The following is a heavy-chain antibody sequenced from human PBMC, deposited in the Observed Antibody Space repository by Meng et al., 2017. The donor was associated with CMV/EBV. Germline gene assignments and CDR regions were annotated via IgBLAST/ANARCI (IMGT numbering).Heavy chain of an antibody. CDR2: IYYSGST. Sequence: LRLSCTVSGGSISSGDYYWSWIRQPPGKGLEWIGYIYYSGSTYYNPSLKSRVTISVDTSKNQFSLKLSSVTAADTAVYYCARAGVRSTIFGAVIIAQYFDYWGQGTLVTVSS. V-gene: IGHV4-30-4*08. CDR3: ARAGVRSTIFGAVIIAQYFDY. J-gene: IGHJ4*02. CDR1: GGSISSGDYY. D-gene: IGHD3-3*01.